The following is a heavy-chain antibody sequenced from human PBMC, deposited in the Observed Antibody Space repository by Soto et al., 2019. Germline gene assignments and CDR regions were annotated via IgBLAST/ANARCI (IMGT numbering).Heavy chain of an antibody. J-gene: IGHJ6*02. CDR3: ATGLGIRGVIITTCFYYGLNV. Sequence: HVQLQPWGAGLLNPSETLSLTCAVYGVSFSGYYWSWIRQPPRNDLACTGDINHRGSINYNRSLNSRVTMSVHTSQEQFSLSLSAGSAANTAVSYCATGLGIRGVIITTCFYYGLNVRSPETTVNIS. D-gene: IGHD3-10*01. CDR1: GVSFSGYY. V-gene: IGHV4-34*01. CDR2: INHRGSI.